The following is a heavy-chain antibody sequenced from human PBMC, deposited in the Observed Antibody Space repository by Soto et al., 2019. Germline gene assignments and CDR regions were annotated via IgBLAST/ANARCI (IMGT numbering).Heavy chain of an antibody. Sequence: GGSLRLSCATSGFTFNTFSLHWDRQAPGKGLEWVASISSDGNYEKYPDSVKGRFTISRDNSKNTLYLQMDSLRPEDTAVFYCAPGKTLYSICRMNDLQLWGQGTLVTVSS. J-gene: IGHJ4*01. CDR2: ISSDGNYE. V-gene: IGHV3-30-3*01. D-gene: IGHD1-1*01. CDR3: APGKTLYSICRMNDLQL. CDR1: GFTFNTFS.